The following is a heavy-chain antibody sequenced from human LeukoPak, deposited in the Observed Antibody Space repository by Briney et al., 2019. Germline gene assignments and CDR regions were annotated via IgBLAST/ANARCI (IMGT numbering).Heavy chain of an antibody. D-gene: IGHD2-21*01. CDR1: GYSFTDYY. Sequence: ASEKVSCKTSGYSFTDYYMHWVRQAPGQGLEWMGWINPNSGGTSSAQKFQGRVTMTRATSIRTVYMAVSWLTSDDTAIYYCARADRLHGGPYLIGPWGQGTLVTVSS. CDR3: ARADRLHGGPYLIGP. J-gene: IGHJ5*02. V-gene: IGHV1-2*02. CDR2: INPNSGGT.